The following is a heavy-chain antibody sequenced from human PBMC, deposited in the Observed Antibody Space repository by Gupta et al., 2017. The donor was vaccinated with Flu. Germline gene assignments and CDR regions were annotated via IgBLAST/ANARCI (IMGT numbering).Heavy chain of an antibody. CDR3: ARRSASSSYFDY. J-gene: IGHJ4*02. CDR1: GASISRSGW. D-gene: IGHD2-2*01. Sequence: HVHLQESGPGLVKLSGTLSLTRAGPGASISRSGWWRWFRRPPGTGLEWLGEIYYTGTTRYNPPLKSRVTILMDKSTNHFSLTLNSLTAADTAAYYCARRSASSSYFDYWGQGILVTVSS. CDR2: IYYTGTT. V-gene: IGHV4-4*02.